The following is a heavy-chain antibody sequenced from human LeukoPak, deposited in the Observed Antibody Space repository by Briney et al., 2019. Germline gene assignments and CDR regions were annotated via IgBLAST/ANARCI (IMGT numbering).Heavy chain of an antibody. D-gene: IGHD1-26*01. CDR3: ARDSGSYGNYYYYMDV. CDR1: GYSITSGYY. J-gene: IGHJ6*03. CDR2: INYSGST. Sequence: SETLSLTCSVSGYSITSGYYWGWIRQPPGKGLEWIGRINYSGSTYYNPSLKSRVTISVDTSKNQFSLKLSSVTAADTAVYYCARDSGSYGNYYYYMDVWGKGTTVTVSS. V-gene: IGHV4-38-2*02.